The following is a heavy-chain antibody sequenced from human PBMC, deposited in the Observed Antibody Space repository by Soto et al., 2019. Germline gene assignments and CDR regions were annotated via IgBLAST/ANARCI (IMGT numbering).Heavy chain of an antibody. V-gene: IGHV1-69*01. CDR3: ARNGVAYYYGSGSYGWFDP. CDR2: IIPIFGTA. D-gene: IGHD3-10*01. Sequence: QVQLVQSGAEVKKPGSSVKVSCKASGGTFSSYAISWVRQAPGQGLEWMGGIIPIFGTANYAQKFQGRVTITADESTSTAYMEVSSLRSEDTAVYYCARNGVAYYYGSGSYGWFDPWGQGTLVTVSS. J-gene: IGHJ5*02. CDR1: GGTFSSYA.